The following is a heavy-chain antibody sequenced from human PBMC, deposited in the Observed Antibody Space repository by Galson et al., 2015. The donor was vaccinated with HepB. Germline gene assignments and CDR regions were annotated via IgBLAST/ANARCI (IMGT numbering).Heavy chain of an antibody. Sequence: SLRLSCAASGFTFSSYAMHWVRQAPGKGLEWVAVISYDGSNKYYADSVKGRFTISRDNSKNTLYLQMNSLRAEDTAVYYCARDFGEKLELTNYYGMDVWGQGTTVTVSS. D-gene: IGHD1-7*01. V-gene: IGHV3-30-3*01. CDR1: GFTFSSYA. CDR3: ARDFGEKLELTNYYGMDV. J-gene: IGHJ6*02. CDR2: ISYDGSNK.